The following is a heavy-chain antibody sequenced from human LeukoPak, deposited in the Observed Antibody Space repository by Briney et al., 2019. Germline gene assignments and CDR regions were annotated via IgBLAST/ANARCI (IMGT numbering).Heavy chain of an antibody. D-gene: IGHD1-14*01. CDR1: GYSISSGYY. CDR2: IYHSGST. J-gene: IGHJ4*02. Sequence: SETLSLTCAVSGYSISSGYYWGWIRQPPGKGLEWIGSIYHSGSTYYNPSLKSRVTTSVDTSKNQFSLKLSSVTAADTAVYYCARPGILGTIDHWGQGTLVTVSS. CDR3: ARPGILGTIDH. V-gene: IGHV4-38-2*01.